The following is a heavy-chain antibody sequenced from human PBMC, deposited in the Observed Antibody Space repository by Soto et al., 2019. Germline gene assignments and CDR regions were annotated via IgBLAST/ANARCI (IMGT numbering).Heavy chain of an antibody. D-gene: IGHD3-10*01. CDR2: IIPMFGT. J-gene: IGHJ6*02. V-gene: IGHV1-69*01. CDR3: ARPNSYGVTFHYYYGMDV. CDR1: GGTFNNYA. Sequence: QAQLVQSGAEVKRPGSSVKVSCEASGGTFNNYAITWVRQAPGQGLEWMGGIIPMFGTNYAQKFQDRVTIAADESTGTAYMELSGLRSEDTAVYFCARPNSYGVTFHYYYGMDVWGQGTTVTVSS.